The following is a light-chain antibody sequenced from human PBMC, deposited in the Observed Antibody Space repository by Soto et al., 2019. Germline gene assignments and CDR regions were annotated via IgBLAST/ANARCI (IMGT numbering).Light chain of an antibody. CDR1: QSVSSSY. Sequence: EIVLTQSPGTLSLSPGERATLSCRASQSVSSSYLAWYQQKPGQAPRLLIYGASSRATGIPDRFSGSGSGTDFTLTISRVEPEDFVVYYCQQYGSSPRAFGGGTKVEIK. J-gene: IGKJ4*01. CDR2: GAS. V-gene: IGKV3-20*01. CDR3: QQYGSSPRA.